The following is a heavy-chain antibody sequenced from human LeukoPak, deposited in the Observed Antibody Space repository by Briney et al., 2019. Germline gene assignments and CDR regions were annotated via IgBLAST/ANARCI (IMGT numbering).Heavy chain of an antibody. CDR1: GLTFSSCE. Sequence: GGSRRLSCAASGLTFSSCEMNWVRQAPGKWLEWISFISPGISTIYYADSVKVRFTVSRDNAKNSLYLQMPSLTAEDTAFYYGSPHMFQLILSPWGQGPLVTVPS. J-gene: IGHJ5*02. V-gene: IGHV3-48*03. CDR3: SPHMFQLILSP. D-gene: IGHD2-15*01. CDR2: ISPGISTI.